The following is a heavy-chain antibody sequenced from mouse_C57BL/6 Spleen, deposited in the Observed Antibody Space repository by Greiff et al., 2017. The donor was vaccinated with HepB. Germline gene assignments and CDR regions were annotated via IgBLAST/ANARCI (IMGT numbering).Heavy chain of an antibody. CDR1: GYTFTDYE. CDR2: IDPETGGT. J-gene: IGHJ2*01. D-gene: IGHD4-1*01. Sequence: VKLMESGAELVRPGASVTLSCKASGYTFTDYEMHWVKQTPVHGLEWIGAIDPETGGTAYNQKFKGKAILTADKSSSTAYMELRSLTSEDSAVYYCTYWGYWGQGTTLTVSS. V-gene: IGHV1-15*01. CDR3: TYWGY.